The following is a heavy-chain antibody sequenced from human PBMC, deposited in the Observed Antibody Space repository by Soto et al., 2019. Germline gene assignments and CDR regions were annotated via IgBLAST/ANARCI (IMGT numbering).Heavy chain of an antibody. CDR3: ARVDRYYYYGMDV. J-gene: IGHJ6*02. CDR1: GYTFSSYG. V-gene: IGHV1-18*01. Sequence: GASVKVSCKASGYTFSSYGISWVRQAPGQGLERMGWISAYNGNTNYAQKVQGRVTMTTDTSTSTAYMELRSLRSDDTAVYYCARVDRYYYYGMDVWGQGTTVTVSS. CDR2: ISAYNGNT.